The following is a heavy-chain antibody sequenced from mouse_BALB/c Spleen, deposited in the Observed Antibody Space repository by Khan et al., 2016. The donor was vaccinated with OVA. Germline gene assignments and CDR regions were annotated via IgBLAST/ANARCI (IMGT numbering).Heavy chain of an antibody. CDR1: GYTFTNYG. V-gene: IGHV9-3*02. CDR2: INTNTGES. J-gene: IGHJ3*01. D-gene: IGHD3-2*01. Sequence: QIQLVQSGPELKKPGETVKISCKASGYTFTNYGMNWVKQSPGNVLKWMGWINTNTGESTYAEDFKGRFAFSLETSASTAYLQINNLKNEDTATYFWSSQTGRASFAYWGQGTLVTVSA. CDR3: SSQTGRASFAY.